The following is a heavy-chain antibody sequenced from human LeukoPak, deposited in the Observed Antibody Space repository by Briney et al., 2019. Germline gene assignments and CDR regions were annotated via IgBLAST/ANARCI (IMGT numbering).Heavy chain of an antibody. Sequence: TSETLSLTCAVYGGSFSGYYWSWIRQPPGKGLEWIGEINHSGSTNYNPSLKSRVTISVDTSKNQFSLKLSSATAADTAVYYCARGPGFDPWGQGTLVTVSS. J-gene: IGHJ5*02. CDR3: ARGPGFDP. CDR1: GGSFSGYY. CDR2: INHSGST. V-gene: IGHV4-34*01.